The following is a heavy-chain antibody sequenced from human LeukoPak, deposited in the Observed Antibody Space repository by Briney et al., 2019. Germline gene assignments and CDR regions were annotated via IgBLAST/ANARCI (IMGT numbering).Heavy chain of an antibody. Sequence: GGSLRLSCAASGFTVSSNYMSWVRQAPGKGLEWVSVIYSGGSTYYADSVKGRFTISRDNSKNTLYLQMNSLRAEDTAVYYCAKAGAVVVVAAKYFDYWGQGTLVTVSS. V-gene: IGHV3-66*01. CDR1: GFTVSSNY. CDR3: AKAGAVVVVAAKYFDY. D-gene: IGHD2-15*01. J-gene: IGHJ4*02. CDR2: IYSGGST.